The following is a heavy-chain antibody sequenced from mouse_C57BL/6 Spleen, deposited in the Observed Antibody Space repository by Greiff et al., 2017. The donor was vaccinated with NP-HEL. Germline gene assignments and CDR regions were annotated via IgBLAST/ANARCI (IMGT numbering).Heavy chain of an antibody. Sequence: VQGVESGAELVRPGTSVKVSCKASGYAFTNYLIEWVKQRPGQGLEWIGVINPGSGGTNYNEKFKGKATLTADKSSSTAYMQLSSLTSEDSAVYFCSTGYDEEFDYWGQGTTLTVSS. CDR1: GYAFTNYL. CDR2: INPGSGGT. V-gene: IGHV1-54*01. D-gene: IGHD2-2*01. J-gene: IGHJ2*01. CDR3: STGYDEEFDY.